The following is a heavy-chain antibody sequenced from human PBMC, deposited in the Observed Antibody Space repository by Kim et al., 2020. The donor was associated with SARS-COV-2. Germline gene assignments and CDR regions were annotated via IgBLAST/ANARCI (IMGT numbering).Heavy chain of an antibody. J-gene: IGHJ3*02. V-gene: IGHV5-51*01. CDR3: ARSGYGSSWPDAFDI. Sequence: PSFQGQVTLSADKSISTAYLQWSSLKASDTAMYYCARSGYGSSWPDAFDIWGQGTMVTVSS. D-gene: IGHD6-13*01.